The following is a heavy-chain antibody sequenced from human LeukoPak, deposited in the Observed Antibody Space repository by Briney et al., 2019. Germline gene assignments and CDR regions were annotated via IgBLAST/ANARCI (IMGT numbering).Heavy chain of an antibody. V-gene: IGHV7-4-1*02. CDR1: GYTFTTYP. J-gene: IGHJ4*02. Sequence: ASVKVSCKASGYTFTTYPINWVRQAPGQGLEWMGWINTSTGNPTYVQGFTGRFVFSLDTSVSTAYLQISSLKAEDTAVYYCARTASGNYGNFDLWGQGTLVTVSS. CDR2: INTSTGNP. D-gene: IGHD1-26*01. CDR3: ARTASGNYGNFDL.